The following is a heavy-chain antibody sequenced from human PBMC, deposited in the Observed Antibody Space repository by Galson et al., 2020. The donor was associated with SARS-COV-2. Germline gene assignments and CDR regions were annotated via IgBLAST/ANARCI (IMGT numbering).Heavy chain of an antibody. D-gene: IGHD3-10*01. CDR1: GYTFTSYD. Sequence: ASVKVSCKASGYTFTSYDINWVRQATGQGLEWMGWMNPNSGNTGYAQKFQGRVTMTRNTSISTAYMELSSLRSEDTDVYYCARMVEYYGSGSSYQTYYYYYCMDVWGQGTTVTVSS. V-gene: IGHV1-8*01. CDR2: MNPNSGNT. J-gene: IGHJ6*02. CDR3: ARMVEYYGSGSSYQTYYYYYCMDV.